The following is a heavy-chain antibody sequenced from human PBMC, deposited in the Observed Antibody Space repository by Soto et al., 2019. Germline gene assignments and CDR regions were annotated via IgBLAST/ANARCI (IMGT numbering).Heavy chain of an antibody. Sequence: GGSLRLSCAASGFTFSNAWMSWVRQAPGKGLEWVGRIKSKTDGGTTDYAAPVKGRFTISRDDSKNTLYLQMNSLKTEDTAVYYCTTDPSGRWGGYYYGMDVWGQGTTVTVSS. CDR2: IKSKTDGGTT. CDR3: TTDPSGRWGGYYYGMDV. J-gene: IGHJ6*02. V-gene: IGHV3-15*01. CDR1: GFTFSNAW. D-gene: IGHD3-16*01.